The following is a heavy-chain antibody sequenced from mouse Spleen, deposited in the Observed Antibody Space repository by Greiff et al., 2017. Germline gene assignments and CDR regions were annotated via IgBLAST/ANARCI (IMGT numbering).Heavy chain of an antibody. CDR2: ISSGSSTI. V-gene: IGHV5-17*01. CDR3: ARNGFGGFDY. Sequence: EVQGVESGGGLVQPGGSRKLSCAASGFTFSDYGMHWVRQAPEKGLEWVAYISSGSSTIYYADTVKGRFTISRDNAKNTLFLQMTSLRSEDTAMYYWARNGFGGFDYWGQGTTHTVSS. CDR1: GFTFSDYG. J-gene: IGHJ2*01.